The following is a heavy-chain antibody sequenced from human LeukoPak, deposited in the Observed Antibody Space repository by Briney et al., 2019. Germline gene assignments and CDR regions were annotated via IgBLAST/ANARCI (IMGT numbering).Heavy chain of an antibody. D-gene: IGHD2-15*01. CDR2: ISGSGGST. J-gene: IGHJ3*02. CDR3: PKDVEPDIVGVVAAAFNI. CDR1: GFTFSSDA. Sequence: GGSLRLSCAASGFTFSSDAMSWVRQAPGKWLEWVSAISGSGGSTYYADCVKGRFTISRDNSKNWLYLQMNSLRADDTAVYYCPKDVEPDIVGVVAAAFNIWGQGTMATVSS. V-gene: IGHV3-23*01.